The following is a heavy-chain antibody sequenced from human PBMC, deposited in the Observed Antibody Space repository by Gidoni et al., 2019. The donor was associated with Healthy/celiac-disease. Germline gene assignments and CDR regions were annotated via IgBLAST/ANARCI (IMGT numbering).Heavy chain of an antibody. Sequence: EVQLLESGGGLVQPGGSLRLSCAASGFTFSSYAMRWVRQAPGKGLEWVSAISGSGGSTYYADSVKGRFTISRDNSKNTLYLQMNSLRAEDTAVYYCAKDMYYYDSSGYYPPTYFDYWGQGTLVTVSS. CDR1: GFTFSSYA. V-gene: IGHV3-23*01. J-gene: IGHJ4*02. CDR2: ISGSGGST. CDR3: AKDMYYYDSSGYYPPTYFDY. D-gene: IGHD3-22*01.